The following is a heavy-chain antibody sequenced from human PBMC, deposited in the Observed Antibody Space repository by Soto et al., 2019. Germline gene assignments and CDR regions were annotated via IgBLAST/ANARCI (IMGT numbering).Heavy chain of an antibody. CDR1: GGSISSYY. Sequence: SETLSLTCTVSGGSISSYYWSWIRQPPGKGLEWIGYIYYSGSTNYNPSLKSRVTISVDTSKNQFSLKLSSVTAADTAVYYCAGSQTKDYGDYNYWGQGTLVTVSS. J-gene: IGHJ4*02. V-gene: IGHV4-59*01. CDR3: AGSQTKDYGDYNY. CDR2: IYYSGST. D-gene: IGHD4-17*01.